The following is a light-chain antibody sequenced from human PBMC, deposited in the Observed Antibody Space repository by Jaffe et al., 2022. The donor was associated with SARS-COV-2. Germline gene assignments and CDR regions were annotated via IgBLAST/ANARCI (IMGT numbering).Light chain of an antibody. CDR2: DVS. CDR3: SSYTSSSTLV. J-gene: IGLJ3*02. CDR1: SSDVGGYDY. V-gene: IGLV2-14*03. Sequence: QSALTQPASVSGSPGQSITISCTGTSSDVGGYDYVSWYQHHPGKVPKLIIYDVSNRPSGVSNRFSGSKSGNTASLTISGLQAEDEADYYCSSYTSSSTLVIGGGTKLTVL.